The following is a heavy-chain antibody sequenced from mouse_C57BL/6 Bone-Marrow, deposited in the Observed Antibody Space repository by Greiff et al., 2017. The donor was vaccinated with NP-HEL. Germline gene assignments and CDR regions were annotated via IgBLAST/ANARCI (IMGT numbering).Heavy chain of an antibody. D-gene: IGHD1-1*01. J-gene: IGHJ4*01. CDR2: IYPGDGDT. Sequence: QVQLQQSGPELVKPGASVKISCKASGYAFSSSWMNWVKQRPGKGLEWIGRIYPGDGDTNYNGKFKGKATLTADKSSSTAYMQLSSLTSEDSAVYFCAIRSYYDGSSYDARDYWGQGTSVTVSS. CDR1: GYAFSSSW. V-gene: IGHV1-82*01. CDR3: AIRSYYDGSSYDARDY.